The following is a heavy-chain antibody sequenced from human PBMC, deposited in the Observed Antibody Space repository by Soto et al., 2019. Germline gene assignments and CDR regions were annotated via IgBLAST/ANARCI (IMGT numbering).Heavy chain of an antibody. D-gene: IGHD1-26*01. Sequence: GGSLRLSCAASGFTFSSYAMSWVRQAPGKGLEWVSAISGSGGSTYYADSVKGRFTISRDNSKNTLYLQMNSLRAEDTAVYYCAKDLRSGSDPGWYYFDYWGQGTLVTVSS. V-gene: IGHV3-23*01. CDR2: ISGSGGST. J-gene: IGHJ4*02. CDR3: AKDLRSGSDPGWYYFDY. CDR1: GFTFSSYA.